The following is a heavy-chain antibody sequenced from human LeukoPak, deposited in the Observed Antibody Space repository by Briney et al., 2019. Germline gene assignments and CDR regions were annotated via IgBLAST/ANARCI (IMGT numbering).Heavy chain of an antibody. CDR1: GFTFSSYG. CDR2: ISYDGSNK. CDR3: AKGPYSSGFDY. Sequence: GRPLRLSCAASGFTFSSYGMHWVRQAPGEGLEWVAVISYDGSNKYYADSVKGRFTISRDNSKNTLYLQMNSLRAEDTAVYYCAKGPYSSGFDYWGQGTLVTVSS. J-gene: IGHJ4*02. V-gene: IGHV3-30*18. D-gene: IGHD6-19*01.